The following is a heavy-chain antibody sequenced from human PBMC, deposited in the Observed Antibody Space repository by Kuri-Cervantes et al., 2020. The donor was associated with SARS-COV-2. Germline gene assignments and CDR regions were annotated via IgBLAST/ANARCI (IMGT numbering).Heavy chain of an antibody. V-gene: IGHV4-59*11. CDR3: ARERANGSVDY. Sequence: ESLKISCTVSGGSISSHYWSWIRQPPGKGLEWIGYIYYSGSTNYNPSLKSRVTISVDTSKNQFSLKLSSVTAADTAVYYCARERANGSVDYWGRGTLVTVSS. J-gene: IGHJ4*02. CDR1: GGSISSHY. D-gene: IGHD3-10*01. CDR2: IYYSGST.